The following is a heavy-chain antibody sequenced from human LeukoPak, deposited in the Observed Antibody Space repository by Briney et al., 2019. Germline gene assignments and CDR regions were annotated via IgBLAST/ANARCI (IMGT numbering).Heavy chain of an antibody. J-gene: IGHJ4*02. Sequence: GGSLRLSCAASGFTFSSYSMNWVGQAPGKGLEWASSISSSSSYIYYADSVKGRFTISRDNAKNSLYLQMNSLRAEDTAVYYCARIGYQLLDYWGQGTLVTVSS. V-gene: IGHV3-21*01. CDR2: ISSSSSYI. CDR1: GFTFSSYS. CDR3: ARIGYQLLDY. D-gene: IGHD2-2*01.